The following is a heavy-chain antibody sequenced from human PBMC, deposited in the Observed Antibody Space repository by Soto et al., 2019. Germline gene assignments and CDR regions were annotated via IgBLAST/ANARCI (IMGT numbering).Heavy chain of an antibody. CDR2: TYYKSKWNN. Sequence: SQTLSLTCVVSGDSVSSNSAGWNWIRQSPSRGLEWLGRTYYKSKWNNDYALSVKSRITINPDTSKNQFSLHLYSVTPEDTAVYYCTGITWFRGMDVWGQGTPVTVSS. CDR1: GDSVSSNSAG. D-gene: IGHD3-10*01. CDR3: TGITWFRGMDV. V-gene: IGHV6-1*01. J-gene: IGHJ6*02.